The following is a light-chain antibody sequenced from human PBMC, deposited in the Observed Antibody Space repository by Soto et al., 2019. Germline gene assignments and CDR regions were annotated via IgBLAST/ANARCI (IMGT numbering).Light chain of an antibody. CDR2: GAS. CDR3: QQYGSSPRT. J-gene: IGKJ1*01. Sequence: EIVMTQSPGTLSLSPGERATLSCRASQSVSSNYVAWYQQKPGQSPRLLIYGASSRATGIPGRFSGSGSGTDFTLTISRLEPEDFAMYYCQQYGSSPRTFGQGTKVDIK. CDR1: QSVSSNY. V-gene: IGKV3-20*01.